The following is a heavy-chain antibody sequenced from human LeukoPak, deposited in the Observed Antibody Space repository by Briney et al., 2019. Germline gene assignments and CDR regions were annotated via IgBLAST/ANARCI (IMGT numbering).Heavy chain of an antibody. CDR2: IYYSGST. CDR3: ASLWYSSGWIDY. J-gene: IGHJ4*02. CDR1: GGSISSYY. D-gene: IGHD6-19*01. V-gene: IGHV4-59*08. Sequence: SETLSLTCTVSGGSISSYYWSWIRQPPGKGLEWIGYIYYSGSTNYNPSLKSRVTISVDTSKNQFSLKLSSVTAAATAVYYCASLWYSSGWIDYWGQGTLVTVSS.